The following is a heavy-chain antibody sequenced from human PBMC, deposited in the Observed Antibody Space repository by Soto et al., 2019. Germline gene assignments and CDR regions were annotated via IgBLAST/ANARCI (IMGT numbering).Heavy chain of an antibody. Sequence: EVQLLGSGGGLVQPGGSLRLSCAASGFTFSSYPMIWVRQAPGKGLEWVSAISSSGPNTYYADSVNGRFTISRDNSKNTLYLQMNSLRDEDTAVYYCAKLTSASATGFWGQGTLVTVSS. CDR3: AKLTSASATGF. V-gene: IGHV3-23*01. J-gene: IGHJ4*02. D-gene: IGHD2-15*01. CDR2: ISSSGPNT. CDR1: GFTFSSYP.